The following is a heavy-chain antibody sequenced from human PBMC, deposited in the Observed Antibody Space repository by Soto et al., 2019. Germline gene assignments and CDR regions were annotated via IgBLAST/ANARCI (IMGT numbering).Heavy chain of an antibody. CDR2: IYSSGST. J-gene: IGHJ3*01. V-gene: IGHV4-31*03. CDR3: VRDYDYDTSRNDAFDV. CDR1: GGSISSCDYY. Sequence: SETLSLTCTVSGGSISSCDYYWSWIRHHPGKGLEWIGYIYSSGSTYYNPSLRSRVTISADTSKNQFSLRLSSVTAADTAVYYCVRDYDYDTSRNDAFDVWGQGTMVTVSS. D-gene: IGHD3-22*01.